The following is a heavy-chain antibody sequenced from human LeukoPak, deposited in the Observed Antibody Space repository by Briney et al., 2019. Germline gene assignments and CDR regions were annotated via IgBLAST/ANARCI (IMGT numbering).Heavy chain of an antibody. V-gene: IGHV3-30*18. CDR1: GFTFSSYG. CDR3: AKENWNYGGYFDY. D-gene: IGHD1-7*01. CDR2: ISYDGSNK. J-gene: IGHJ4*02. Sequence: GGSLRLSCAASGFTFSSYGMHWVRQAPGKGLEWVAVISYDGSNKYYADSVKGRFTTSRDNSRNTLYLQMNSLRAEDTAVYYCAKENWNYGGYFDYWGQGTLVTVSS.